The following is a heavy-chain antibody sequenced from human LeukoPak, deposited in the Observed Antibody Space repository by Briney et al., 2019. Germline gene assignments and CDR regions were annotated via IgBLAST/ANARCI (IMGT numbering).Heavy chain of an antibody. D-gene: IGHD3-3*01. J-gene: IGHJ4*02. CDR2: INHSGGT. CDR1: GGSFSGYY. V-gene: IGHV4-34*01. CDR3: ALYDFWSGYSTY. Sequence: SETLSLTCAVYGGSFSGYYWGWIRQPPGKGLEWIGEINHSGGTNYNPSLKSRVTISVDTSKNQFSLKLSSVTAADTAVYYCALYDFWSGYSTYWGQGTLVTVSS.